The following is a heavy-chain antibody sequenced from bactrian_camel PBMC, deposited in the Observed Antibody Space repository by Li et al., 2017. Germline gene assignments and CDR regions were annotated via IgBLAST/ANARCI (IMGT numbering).Heavy chain of an antibody. V-gene: IGHV3S44*01. Sequence: VQLVESGGDSVQVGGSLRLSCNASTSSFTGSGYCMGWFHQPEDIRAGVAAIGSDSTTTYADSVKGRFTISHDNAKNSVDLQMNSLKPDDTAVYYCAATGQMLTVAGCRTQGTQVTVS. CDR2: IGSDSTT. J-gene: IGHJ4*01. CDR1: TSSFTGSGYC. D-gene: IGHD1*01.